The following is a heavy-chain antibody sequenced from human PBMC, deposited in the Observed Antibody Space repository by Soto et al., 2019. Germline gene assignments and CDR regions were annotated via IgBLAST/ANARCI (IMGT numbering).Heavy chain of an antibody. CDR2: ISGSGGST. CDR1: GFTFSSYA. CDR3: ANAFMITFGGVIVKLNDYCFDY. J-gene: IGHJ4*02. V-gene: IGHV3-23*01. Sequence: PGGSLRLSCAASGFTFSSYAMSWVRQAPGKGLEWVSAISGSGGSTYYADSVKGRFTISRDNSKNTLYLQMNSLRAEVTSVFYCANAFMITFGGVIVKLNDYCFDYWGQGTLVTVSS. D-gene: IGHD3-16*02.